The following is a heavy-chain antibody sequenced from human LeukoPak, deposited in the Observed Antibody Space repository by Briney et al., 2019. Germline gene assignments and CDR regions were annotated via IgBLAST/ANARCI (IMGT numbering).Heavy chain of an antibody. CDR3: AKDSGWFRFDY. CDR1: GFTFSTSW. D-gene: IGHD6-13*01. J-gene: IGHJ4*02. V-gene: IGHV3-7*03. CDR2: IKQDGSDK. Sequence: GGSLRLSCAASGFTFSTSWMTWVRQAPGKGLEWVANIKQDGSDKYYMDSVKGRFTISRDNAKNSLHLQMNSLRAEDTAVYYCAKDSGWFRFDYWGQGTLVTVSS.